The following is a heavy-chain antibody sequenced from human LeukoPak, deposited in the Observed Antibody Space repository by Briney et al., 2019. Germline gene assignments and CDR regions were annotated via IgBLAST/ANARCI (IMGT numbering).Heavy chain of an antibody. Sequence: ASVTVSCKSSGYTFPDYIIHWMPQAPGKGLEWVGRVDPENGETIYAEKFKGRVTITAARSTKITHMELNRLTSDDTAMYYCARETTLVGPAWYDSWGQGTLVTVSS. J-gene: IGHJ5*01. V-gene: IGHV1-69-2*01. CDR2: VDPENGET. D-gene: IGHD1-26*01. CDR3: ARETTLVGPAWYDS. CDR1: GYTFPDYI.